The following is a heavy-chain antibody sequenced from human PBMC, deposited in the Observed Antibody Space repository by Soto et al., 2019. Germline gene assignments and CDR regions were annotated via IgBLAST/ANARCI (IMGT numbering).Heavy chain of an antibody. CDR1: GFTFSSYE. CDR3: SRRRDCYFKGAFDI. J-gene: IGHJ3*02. Sequence: EVQLVESGGGLVQPGGSLRLSCAASGFTFSSYEMNWVRQAPGKGLEWVSYISSSGSTIYYADSVKGRFTISRDNAKNSLYLQMNSLSAEDTAVYYCSRRRDCYFKGAFDIWGQGTMVTVSS. CDR2: ISSSGSTI. D-gene: IGHD2-21*01. V-gene: IGHV3-48*03.